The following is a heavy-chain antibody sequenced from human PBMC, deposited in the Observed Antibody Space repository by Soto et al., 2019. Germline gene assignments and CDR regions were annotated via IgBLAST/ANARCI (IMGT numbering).Heavy chain of an antibody. CDR3: ARLGGDYNRKWYWFDS. Sequence: QVQLVESGGGLVKPGGSLRLSCAASGFTFSDYYMSWIRQAPGKGLQWVPYISSRGTLSKYADSVKGRFAISRDNAQKSLFLQLDSLRDEDTAVYFCARLGGDYNRKWYWFDSWGQGTQVTVSS. CDR2: ISSRGTLS. D-gene: IGHD4-17*01. J-gene: IGHJ5*01. V-gene: IGHV3-11*01. CDR1: GFTFSDYY.